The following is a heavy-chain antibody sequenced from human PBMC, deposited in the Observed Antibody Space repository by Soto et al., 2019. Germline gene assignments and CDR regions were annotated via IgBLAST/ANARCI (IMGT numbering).Heavy chain of an antibody. CDR1: GYTFTSYG. CDR2: ISAYNGNT. V-gene: IGHV1-18*01. CDR3: ARDPDIVVVVAALSMDV. D-gene: IGHD2-15*01. Sequence: ASVKVSCKASGYTFTSYGISWVRQAPGQGLEWMGWISAYNGNTNYAQKLQGRVTMTTDTSTSTAYMELRSLRSDDTAVYYCARDPDIVVVVAALSMDVWGQGTTVTVSS. J-gene: IGHJ6*02.